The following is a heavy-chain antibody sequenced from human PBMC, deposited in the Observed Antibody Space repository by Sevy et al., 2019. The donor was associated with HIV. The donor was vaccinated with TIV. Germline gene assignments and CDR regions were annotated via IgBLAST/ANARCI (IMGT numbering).Heavy chain of an antibody. CDR3: ARLRAIFGAVIIRRAFDI. V-gene: IGHV4-34*01. CDR1: GGSFSGYY. J-gene: IGHJ3*02. CDR2: INHSGST. Sequence: SQTLSLTCAVYGGSFSGYYWSWIRQPPGKGLEWIGEINHSGSTNYNPSLNSRVTISVDTSKNQFSPNLSSVTAADTVVYYCARLRAIFGAVIIRRAFDIWGQGTMVTVSS. D-gene: IGHD3-3*01.